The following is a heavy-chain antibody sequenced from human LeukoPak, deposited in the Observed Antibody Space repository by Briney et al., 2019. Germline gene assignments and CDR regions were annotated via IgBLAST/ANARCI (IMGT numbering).Heavy chain of an antibody. D-gene: IGHD4-17*01. CDR1: GFTFSSYE. CDR2: ISSSGSTI. J-gene: IGHJ4*02. CDR3: SRGMTTLDY. V-gene: IGHV3-48*03. Sequence: GGSLRLSCAASGFTFSSYEMNWVRQAPGKGLEWVSYISSSGSTIYYADSVKGRFTISRDNAKNSLYLQMNSLRAEDTAVYYCSRGMTTLDYWGQGTLVTVSS.